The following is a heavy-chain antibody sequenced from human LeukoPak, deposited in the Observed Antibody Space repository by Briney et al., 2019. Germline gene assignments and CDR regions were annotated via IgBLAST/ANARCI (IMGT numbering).Heavy chain of an antibody. CDR2: IKQDGSEK. J-gene: IGHJ4*02. V-gene: IGHV3-7*01. D-gene: IGHD5-18*01. CDR1: GFTFSSYE. Sequence: GGSLRLSCAASGFTFSSYEMNWVRQAPGKGLEWVANIKQDGSEKYYVDSVKGRFTISRDNAKNSLYLQMNSLRAEDTAVYYCARDRAREMVTTNINFDYWGQGTLVTVSS. CDR3: ARDRAREMVTTNINFDY.